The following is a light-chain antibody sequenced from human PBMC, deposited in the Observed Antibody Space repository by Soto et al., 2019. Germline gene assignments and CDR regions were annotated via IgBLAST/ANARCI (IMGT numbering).Light chain of an antibody. CDR3: HQYNEWPWT. J-gene: IGKJ1*01. Sequence: EVLMTQSPVTLSLSPGETATLSCGASQSVGDKLAWYQQKPGQAPRLLIFAASSRDSGIPARFSGSGSGTEFTLTISSLQSEDFAAHYCHQYNEWPWTFGQGTKVEV. CDR1: QSVGDK. V-gene: IGKV3-15*01. CDR2: AAS.